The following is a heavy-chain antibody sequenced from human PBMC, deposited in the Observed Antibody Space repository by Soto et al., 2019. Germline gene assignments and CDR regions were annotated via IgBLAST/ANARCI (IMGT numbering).Heavy chain of an antibody. CDR3: ARRIAAVFDY. J-gene: IGHJ4*02. CDR2: IYYSGST. CDR1: GGSISSYY. V-gene: IGHV4-59*08. Sequence: SETLSLTCTVSGGSISSYYWSWIRQPPGKGLEWIGYIYYSGSTNYNPSLKSRATISVDTSKNQFSLKLSSVTAADTAVYYCARRIAAVFDYWGQGTLVTVSS. D-gene: IGHD6-13*01.